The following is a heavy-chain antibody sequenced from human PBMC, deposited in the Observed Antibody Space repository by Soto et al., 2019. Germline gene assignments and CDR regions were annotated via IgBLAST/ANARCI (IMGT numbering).Heavy chain of an antibody. V-gene: IGHV4-59*01. CDR2: IYYSGST. CDR1: GGSISSYY. Sequence: WETLSLTCTVSGGSISSYYWSWIRQPPGKGLEWIGYIYYSGSTNYNPSLKSRVTISVDTSKNQFSLKLSSVTAADTAVYYCARDQWLVYYYYGMDVWGQGTTVTVSS. J-gene: IGHJ6*02. CDR3: ARDQWLVYYYYGMDV. D-gene: IGHD6-19*01.